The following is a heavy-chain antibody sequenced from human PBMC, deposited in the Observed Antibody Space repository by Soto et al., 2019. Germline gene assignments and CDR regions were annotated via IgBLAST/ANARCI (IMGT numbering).Heavy chain of an antibody. CDR3: AKDLHGSGSYYYGMDV. CDR1: GFIFSSYA. V-gene: IGHV3-23*01. Sequence: GGSLRLSCAASGFIFSSYAMSWIRQAPGKGLEWVSVISNSGGSTYYADSVKGRFTISRDNSKNTLYLQMNSLRAEDTAVYYCAKDLHGSGSYYYGMDVWGQGTTVTVSS. J-gene: IGHJ6*02. D-gene: IGHD3-10*01. CDR2: ISNSGGST.